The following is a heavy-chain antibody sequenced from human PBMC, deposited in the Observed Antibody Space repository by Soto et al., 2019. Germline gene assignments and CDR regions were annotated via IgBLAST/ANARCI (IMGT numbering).Heavy chain of an antibody. D-gene: IGHD3-10*01. CDR1: GFTVSSNY. CDR2: IYSGGSGST. Sequence: EVQLVESGGGLVQPGGSLRLSCAASGFTVSSNYMSWVRQAPGKGLEWVSLIYSGGSGSTYYADSVKGRFTISRDISKNTVYLQMNSLRAEDTAVYYCARDGSSRPTEYWGQGTLVTVSS. J-gene: IGHJ4*02. V-gene: IGHV3-66*01. CDR3: ARDGSSRPTEY.